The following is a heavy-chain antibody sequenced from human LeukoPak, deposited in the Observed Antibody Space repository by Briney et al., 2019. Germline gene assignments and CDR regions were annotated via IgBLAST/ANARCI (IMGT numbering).Heavy chain of an antibody. CDR1: GYTFTSYG. J-gene: IGHJ6*03. CDR3: ARALIDYGSGSYSDYYYYMDV. D-gene: IGHD3-10*01. CDR2: ISAYNGNT. Sequence: ASVKVSCKASGYTFTSYGISWVRQAPGQELEWMGWISAYNGNTNYAQKLQGRVTMTTDTSTSTAYMELRSLRSDDTAVYYCARALIDYGSGSYSDYYYYMDVWGKGTTVTISS. V-gene: IGHV1-18*01.